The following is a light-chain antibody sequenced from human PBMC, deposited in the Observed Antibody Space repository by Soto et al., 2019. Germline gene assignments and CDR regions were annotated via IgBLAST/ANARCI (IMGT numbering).Light chain of an antibody. V-gene: IGKV1-39*01. CDR1: QSISSY. CDR2: AAS. J-gene: IGKJ3*01. CDR3: QQYSGYSLFT. Sequence: DIQMTQSPSSLSASVGDRVTITCRASQSISSYLNWYQQKPGKAPKLLIYAASSLQSGVPSRFSGSGSGTDFTLTIGGLQPDDFATYYCQQYSGYSLFTVGPGTKVDIK.